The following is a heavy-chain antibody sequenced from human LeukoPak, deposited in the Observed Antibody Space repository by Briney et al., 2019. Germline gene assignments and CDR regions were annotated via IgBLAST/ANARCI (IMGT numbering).Heavy chain of an antibody. D-gene: IGHD1-1*01. Sequence: GGSLRLSCAASGFTFNSYSMNWVRQAPGKGLEWVSSITSSNKMFYADSVKGRFTISRDDAKNSLSLLMNSLRAEDTAVYYCARDPNEGGSWGQGTLVTVSS. J-gene: IGHJ5*02. V-gene: IGHV3-21*01. CDR3: ARDPNEGGS. CDR2: ITSSNKM. CDR1: GFTFNSYS.